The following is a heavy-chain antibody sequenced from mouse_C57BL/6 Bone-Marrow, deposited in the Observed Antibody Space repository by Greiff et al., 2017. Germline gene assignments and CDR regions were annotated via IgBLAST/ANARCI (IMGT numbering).Heavy chain of an antibody. CDR3: TKQLRLLAWFAY. CDR2: IDPETGGT. Sequence: VQLQQSGAELVRPGASVTLSCKASGYTFTDYEMHWVKQTPVHGLEWIGAIDPETGGTAYNQKFKGKDILTADKSSSTSYMELRCLTSEDSAVYYWTKQLRLLAWFAYWGQGTLVTVSA. D-gene: IGHD3-2*02. CDR1: GYTFTDYE. J-gene: IGHJ3*01. V-gene: IGHV1-15*01.